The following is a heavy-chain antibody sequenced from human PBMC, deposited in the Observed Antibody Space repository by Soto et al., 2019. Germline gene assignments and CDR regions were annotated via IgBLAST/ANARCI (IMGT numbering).Heavy chain of an antibody. CDR1: GYPFIDYA. D-gene: IGHD3-16*01. V-gene: IGHV1-18*01. J-gene: IGHJ5*02. CDR3: TRCARVTPLGECWFVP. CDR2: ISTYNGNT. Sequence: QVPLVQSGAELKKPEASVKVSCKTSGYPFIDYAITWVRQAPGQGLEWMGWISTYNGNTLYTRSLQDRLTMTIDTATNTTHMELRSLRSDDTALYYCTRCARVTPLGECWFVPWGQGTLVTVSS.